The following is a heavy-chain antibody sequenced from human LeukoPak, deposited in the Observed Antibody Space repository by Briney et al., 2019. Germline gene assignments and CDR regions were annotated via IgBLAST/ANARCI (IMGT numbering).Heavy chain of an antibody. J-gene: IGHJ4*02. CDR3: AERGSWFDY. Sequence: LILYCAASGFTFSSYAMSWVRQASGHGLEWVSAISGSGGSTYYADSVKGRFTISRDNSKNTQYLQMNSLRAEDTAVYYCAERGSWFDYWGQGTLVTVSS. V-gene: IGHV3-23*01. CDR2: ISGSGGST. D-gene: IGHD1-26*01. CDR1: GFTFSSYA.